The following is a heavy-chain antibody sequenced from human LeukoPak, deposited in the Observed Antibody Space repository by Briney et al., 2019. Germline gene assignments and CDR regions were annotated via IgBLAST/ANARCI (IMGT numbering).Heavy chain of an antibody. CDR3: ARGGGRWLQLSVADYYGMDV. Sequence: SVKVSCKASGGTFSSYAISWVRQAPGQGLEWMGRIIPVLGITNYAQKFQGRVTITADKSTSTVDMELSSLRSEDTAVYYCARGGGRWLQLSVADYYGMDVWGRGTTVTVSS. D-gene: IGHD5-24*01. J-gene: IGHJ6*02. CDR2: IIPVLGIT. V-gene: IGHV1-69*04. CDR1: GGTFSSYA.